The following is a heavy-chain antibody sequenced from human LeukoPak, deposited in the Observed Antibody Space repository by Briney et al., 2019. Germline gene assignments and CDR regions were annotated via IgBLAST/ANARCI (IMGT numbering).Heavy chain of an antibody. D-gene: IGHD2-15*01. J-gene: IGHJ4*02. V-gene: IGHV3-30-3*01. CDR2: ISYDGSNK. CDR3: ARQDIVVVVPFDY. Sequence: GGSLRLSCAASGFTFSSYAMHWVRQAPGKGLEWVAVISYDGSNKYYADSVKGRFTISRDNSKSTLYLQMNSLRAEDTAVYYCARQDIVVVVPFDYWGQGTLVTVSS. CDR1: GFTFSSYA.